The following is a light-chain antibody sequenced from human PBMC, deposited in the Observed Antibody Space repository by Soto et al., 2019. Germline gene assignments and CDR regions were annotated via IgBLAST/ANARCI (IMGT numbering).Light chain of an antibody. CDR1: QSISSW. J-gene: IGKJ1*01. CDR3: QQYNTYRT. Sequence: DIQMTKYPSTLSASVGVRVTITFRASQSISSWLAWYQQKPGKAPKLLISKASNLESGVPSRFSGSGSGADFTLTISSLQPDDFATYYCQQYNTYRTFGQGTKVDI. CDR2: KAS. V-gene: IGKV1-5*03.